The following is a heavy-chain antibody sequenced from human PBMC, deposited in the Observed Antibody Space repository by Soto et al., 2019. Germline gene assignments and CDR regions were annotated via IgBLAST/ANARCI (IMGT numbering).Heavy chain of an antibody. Sequence: QVQLVESGGGVVQPGRSLRLSCAASGFSFSSYGMHWVRQAPGKGLEWVAVISYDVTNKYYAVSVKGRFTISRDNSKNTLYVQMNSLRAEDTAVYYCAKDLRIAVAGTDYFGSWGQGTLVTVSS. CDR2: ISYDVTNK. CDR3: AKDLRIAVAGTDYFGS. V-gene: IGHV3-30*18. D-gene: IGHD6-19*01. CDR1: GFSFSSYG. J-gene: IGHJ4*02.